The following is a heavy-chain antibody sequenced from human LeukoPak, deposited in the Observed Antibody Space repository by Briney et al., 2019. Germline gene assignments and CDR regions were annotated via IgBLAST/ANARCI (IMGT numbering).Heavy chain of an antibody. CDR1: GFTFSSYS. D-gene: IGHD3-22*01. CDR3: AREVPIVVADLGY. CDR2: ISSSSSTI. Sequence: GGSLRLSCAASGFTFSSYSMNWVRQAPGKGLEWVSYISSSSSTIYYADSVKGRFTISRDNAKNSLYLQMNSLRAEDTAVYYCAREVPIVVADLGYWGQGTLVTVSS. J-gene: IGHJ4*02. V-gene: IGHV3-48*01.